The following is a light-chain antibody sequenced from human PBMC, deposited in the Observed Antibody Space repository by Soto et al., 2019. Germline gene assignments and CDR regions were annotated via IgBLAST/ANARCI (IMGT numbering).Light chain of an antibody. CDR3: QSYDSSLSGYV. J-gene: IGLJ1*01. CDR1: SSNIGAGHD. V-gene: IGLV1-40*01. Sequence: QSVLTQPPSVSGAPGQRVTISCTGSSSNIGAGHDVNWYQQLPGTAPKLLIYVNTNRPSGVPDRFSGSKSGTSASLAITGLQAEDEADYFCQSYDSSLSGYVFGTGTKVTVL. CDR2: VNT.